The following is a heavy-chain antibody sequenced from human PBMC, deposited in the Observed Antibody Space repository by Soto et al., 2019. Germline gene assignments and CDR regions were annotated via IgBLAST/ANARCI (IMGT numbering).Heavy chain of an antibody. CDR3: TREAGWQRMVPYD. CDR2: ISAFNGDT. J-gene: IGHJ4*02. D-gene: IGHD6-25*01. CDR1: GYTFTSYG. V-gene: IGHV1-18*04. Sequence: QVQLVQSGTEVKKSGASVNVSCKAFGYTFTSYGFSWVRQVPGQGLEWLGWISAFNGDTQYAQTMKGRLTATTNTSTTTVHMELRSLTPADTAVYYCTREAGWQRMVPYDWGQGTLVTVS.